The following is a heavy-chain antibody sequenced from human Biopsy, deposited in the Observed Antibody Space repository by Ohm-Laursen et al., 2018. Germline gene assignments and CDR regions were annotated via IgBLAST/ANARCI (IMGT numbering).Heavy chain of an antibody. Sequence: ASVKVSCKLSGYNFGNYYINWVRKVQGQGLEWLGVVNPVAEATMYAQKFQDRITLTRDASTNTVYMDLTSLTSEDTAVYYCARESPLRLGVCGAIRCFKEVFGMDVWGQGTTVIVSS. J-gene: IGHJ6*02. CDR2: VNPVAEAT. CDR3: ARESPLRLGVCGAIRCFKEVFGMDV. CDR1: GYNFGNYY. D-gene: IGHD2-21*01. V-gene: IGHV1-46*01.